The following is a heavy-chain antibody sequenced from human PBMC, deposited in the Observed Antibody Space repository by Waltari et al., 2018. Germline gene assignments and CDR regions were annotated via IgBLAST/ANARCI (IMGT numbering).Heavy chain of an antibody. CDR1: GFTFSSYA. D-gene: IGHD6-6*01. Sequence: QVQLVESGGGVVQPGRSLRLSCAASGFTFSSYAMHWVRQAPGKGLEWVAVISYDGSNKYYADSVKGRFTISRYNSKNTLYLQMNSLRAEDTAVYYCARGIRRQLVYYGMDVWGQGTTVTVSS. CDR2: ISYDGSNK. J-gene: IGHJ6*02. CDR3: ARGIRRQLVYYGMDV. V-gene: IGHV3-30-3*01.